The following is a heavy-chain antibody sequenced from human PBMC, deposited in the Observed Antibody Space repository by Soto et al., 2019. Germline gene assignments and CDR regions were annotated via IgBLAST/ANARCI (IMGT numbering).Heavy chain of an antibody. CDR2: IIPVFGTA. CDR3: ARGWNDFPH. Sequence: SVKVSCKASGGTFSSYAISWVRQAPGQGLECMGGIIPVFGTANYAQKFQGRVTINADESTSTVYMELSSLRSEDTAVYYCARGWNDFPHWGQGPLVTVSA. J-gene: IGHJ1*01. D-gene: IGHD1-1*01. CDR1: GGTFSSYA. V-gene: IGHV1-69*13.